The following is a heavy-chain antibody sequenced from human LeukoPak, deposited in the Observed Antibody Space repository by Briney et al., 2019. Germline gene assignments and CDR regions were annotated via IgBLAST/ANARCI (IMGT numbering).Heavy chain of an antibody. CDR2: IYYSGST. Sequence: SETLSLTCAVYGGSFSGYYWSWIRQPPGNGLEWIGYIYYSGSTNYNPSLKSRVTISVDTSKNQFSLKLSSVTAADTAVYYCARKSIAVAGFDYWGQGTLVTVSS. D-gene: IGHD6-19*01. V-gene: IGHV4-59*08. J-gene: IGHJ4*02. CDR1: GGSFSGYY. CDR3: ARKSIAVAGFDY.